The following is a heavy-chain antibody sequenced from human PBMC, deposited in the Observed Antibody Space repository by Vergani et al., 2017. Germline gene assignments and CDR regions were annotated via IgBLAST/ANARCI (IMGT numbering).Heavy chain of an antibody. CDR3: ARDLMYSSSWSVGMDV. CDR2: IYYSGST. D-gene: IGHD6-13*01. V-gene: IGHV4-39*07. Sequence: QLQLQESGPGLVKPSATLSLTCSVSGASIRSSNYYWGWIRQPPGKGLEWIASIYYSGSTYYNPSLKSRVTISVDTSKNQFSLKLSSVTAADTAVYYCARDLMYSSSWSVGMDVWGQGTTVTVSS. CDR1: GASIRSSNYY. J-gene: IGHJ6*02.